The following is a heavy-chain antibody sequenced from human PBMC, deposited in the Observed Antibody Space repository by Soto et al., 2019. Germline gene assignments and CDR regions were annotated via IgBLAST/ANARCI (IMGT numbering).Heavy chain of an antibody. CDR2: ISGSGGST. Sequence: GGSLRLSCAASGFTFSTYAMNWVRQAPGKGLEWVSTISGSGGSTYYADSVRGRFTISRDNSKNTVYLQMNSLRAEDTALYYCAKGGWRYCTNDVCPYYFDYWGQGTLVTVSS. V-gene: IGHV3-23*01. D-gene: IGHD2-8*01. CDR1: GFTFSTYA. J-gene: IGHJ4*02. CDR3: AKGGWRYCTNDVCPYYFDY.